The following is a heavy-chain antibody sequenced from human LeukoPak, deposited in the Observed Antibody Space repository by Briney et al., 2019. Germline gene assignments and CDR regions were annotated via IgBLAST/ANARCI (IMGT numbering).Heavy chain of an antibody. J-gene: IGHJ4*02. Sequence: GGSRRLSCAASGFTFSSYAMSWVRQAPGKGLEWVSAISGSGGSTYYADSVKGRFTISRDNSKNTLYLQMNSLRAEDTAVYYCAKDPDRLVVAATPVYFDYWGQGTLVTVSS. D-gene: IGHD2-15*01. CDR1: GFTFSSYA. CDR2: ISGSGGST. V-gene: IGHV3-23*01. CDR3: AKDPDRLVVAATPVYFDY.